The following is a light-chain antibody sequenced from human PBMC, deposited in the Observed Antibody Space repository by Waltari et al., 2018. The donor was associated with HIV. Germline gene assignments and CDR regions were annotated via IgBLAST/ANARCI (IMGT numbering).Light chain of an antibody. CDR3: AAWDASLSVWV. CDR1: SSNIGSNY. V-gene: IGLV1-47*01. CDR2: RSN. J-gene: IGLJ3*02. Sequence: QSVLTQPPSASGTPGQRVTISCSRSSSNIGSNYVYWYRQLPGTAPKLLIYRSNQRPSGVPDRFSGSKSGTSASLAISGLRSENEADYYCAAWDASLSVWVFGGGTKLTVL.